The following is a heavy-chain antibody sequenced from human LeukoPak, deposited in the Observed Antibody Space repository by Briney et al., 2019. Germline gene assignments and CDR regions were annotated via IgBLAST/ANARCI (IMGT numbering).Heavy chain of an antibody. V-gene: IGHV4-4*02. D-gene: IGHD2-2*01. J-gene: IGHJ5*02. CDR2: IYHSGST. CDR3: ARDQRYCSGTSCPFDP. CDR1: GGSISSSNW. Sequence: PSGTLSLTCAVSGGSISSSNWWSWVRQPPGKGLEWIGEIYHSGSTNYNPSLKSRVTISIDMSNNQFSLKLSSVTAADTAVYYCARDQRYCSGTSCPFDPWGQGTQVTVSS.